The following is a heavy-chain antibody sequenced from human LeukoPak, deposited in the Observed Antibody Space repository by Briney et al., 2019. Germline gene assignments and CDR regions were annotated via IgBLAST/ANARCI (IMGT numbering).Heavy chain of an antibody. Sequence: PSETLSLTCTVSGGSISSYYWSWIRQPPGKGLEWIGYIYYSGSTNYNPSLKSRVTISVDTSKNQFSLKLSSVTAADTAVYYCARELPAAIGVNWFDPWGQGTLVTVSS. D-gene: IGHD2-2*01. CDR1: GGSISSYY. V-gene: IGHV4-59*01. CDR3: ARELPAAIGVNWFDP. CDR2: IYYSGST. J-gene: IGHJ5*02.